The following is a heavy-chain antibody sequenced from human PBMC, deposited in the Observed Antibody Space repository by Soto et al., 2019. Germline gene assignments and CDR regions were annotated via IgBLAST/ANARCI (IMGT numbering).Heavy chain of an antibody. CDR2: LWYDGSNK. CDR1: GFTFSSYG. V-gene: IGHV3-33*01. J-gene: IGHJ6*02. Sequence: QVQLVESGGGVVQPGRSLRLSCAASGFTFSSYGMHWVRQAPGKGLEWEAVLWYDGSNKYYADSVKGRFTISRDNSKNTLYLQMNSLRAEDTAVYDCARDSLLWFGEGYGMDVWGQGTTVTVSS. D-gene: IGHD3-10*01. CDR3: ARDSLLWFGEGYGMDV.